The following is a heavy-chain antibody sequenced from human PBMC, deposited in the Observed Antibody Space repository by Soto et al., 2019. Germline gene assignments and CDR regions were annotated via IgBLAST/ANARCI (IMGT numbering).Heavy chain of an antibody. D-gene: IGHD6-19*01. CDR2: ISGSGGST. V-gene: IGHV3-23*01. CDR3: AKDEGIAVAGLGRLFDY. CDR1: GFTFSSYA. J-gene: IGHJ4*02. Sequence: EVQLLESGGGLVQPGGSLRLSCAASGFTFSSYAMSWVRQAPGKGLEWVSAISGSGGSTYYADSVKGRFTSSRDNSKNTLYLQMNSLRAEDTAVYYCAKDEGIAVAGLGRLFDYWGQGTLVTVSS.